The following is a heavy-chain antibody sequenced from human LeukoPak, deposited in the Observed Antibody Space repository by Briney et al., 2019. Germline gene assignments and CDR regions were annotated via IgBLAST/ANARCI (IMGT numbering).Heavy chain of an antibody. CDR3: ARDHGSGSYNYFDY. CDR2: INPNSGGT. CDR1: GFTFTGYY. Sequence: ASVKVSCKTSGFTFTGYYIRWVRQAPGQGLEWMGWINPNSGGTNYAQKFQGRVTMTRDTSISTAYMELSRLRSDDTAVYYCARDHGSGSYNYFDYWGQGTLVTVSS. V-gene: IGHV1-2*02. J-gene: IGHJ4*02. D-gene: IGHD3-10*01.